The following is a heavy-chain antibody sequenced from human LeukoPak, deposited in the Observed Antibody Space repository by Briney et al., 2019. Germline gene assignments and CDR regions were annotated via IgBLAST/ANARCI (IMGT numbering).Heavy chain of an antibody. CDR3: AKGSSTYSITSYWYFDL. D-gene: IGHD6-13*01. CDR1: GFTFSSYA. CDR2: ISASGGST. V-gene: IGHV3-23*01. Sequence: GSLXXXCAASGFTFSSYAMSWVRQAPGKGLEGVSTISASGGSTYYADSVKGRSTISRDNSKNRVYVQMKSLRAEDTAVYYCAKGSSTYSITSYWYFDLWGRGTLVTVSS. J-gene: IGHJ2*01.